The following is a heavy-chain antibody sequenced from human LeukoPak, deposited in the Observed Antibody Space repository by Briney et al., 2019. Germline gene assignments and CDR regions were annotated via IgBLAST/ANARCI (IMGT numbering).Heavy chain of an antibody. J-gene: IGHJ4*02. CDR2: IYPHDSNV. CDR3: TRREYNDYWTAFPF. Sequence: GESLKISCKTSGSIFSNYWIAWVRQPPGKGLEWMGIIYPHDSNVKYSPSFQGHVTISVDKSVSTAYLQWNTLKASDTATYFCTRREYNDYWTAFPFWGQGTEVAVSS. D-gene: IGHD2/OR15-2a*01. V-gene: IGHV5-51*01. CDR1: GSIFSNYW.